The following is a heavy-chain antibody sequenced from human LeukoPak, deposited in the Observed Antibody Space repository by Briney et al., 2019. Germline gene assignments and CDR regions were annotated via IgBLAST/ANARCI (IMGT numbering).Heavy chain of an antibody. V-gene: IGHV1-46*01. J-gene: IGHJ4*02. CDR3: ARAFNQYYFDY. Sequence: ASVKVSCKASGYTFTSYYIHWVRQAPGQGLEWMGVINPSGGSTSYAQEFQGRVTMTRDTSTSTVYMELSSLRSEDTAVYYCARAFNQYYFDYWGQGTLVTVSS. CDR1: GYTFTSYY. D-gene: IGHD1-14*01. CDR2: INPSGGST.